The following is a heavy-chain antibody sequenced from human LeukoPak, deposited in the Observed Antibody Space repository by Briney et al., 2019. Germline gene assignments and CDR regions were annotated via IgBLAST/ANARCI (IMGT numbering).Heavy chain of an antibody. CDR2: IYYSGST. V-gene: IGHV4-38-2*02. J-gene: IGHJ5*02. CDR3: AGISHRVDSDPPNWFDP. D-gene: IGHD2-15*01. Sequence: SETLSLTCTVSGYSISNGYYWGWIRQPPGKGLEWIGSIYYSGSTYYNPSLKSRVTISVDTSKNQFSLKLSSVTAADTAVYYCAGISHRVDSDPPNWFDPWGQGTLVTVSS. CDR1: GYSISNGYY.